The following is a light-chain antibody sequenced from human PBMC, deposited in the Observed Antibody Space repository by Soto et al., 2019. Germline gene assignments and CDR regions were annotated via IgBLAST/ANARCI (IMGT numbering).Light chain of an antibody. J-gene: IGLJ3*02. CDR2: DVS. V-gene: IGLV2-14*01. CDR3: SSYTSSSTPG. Sequence: QSALTQPASVSGSPGQSITISCTGTSSDVGGYNYVSCYQQHPGKAPKLMIYDVSNRPSGVSNRFSGSKSGNTASLTISGLQAEDEADYYCSSYTSSSTPGFGGGTKLTVL. CDR1: SSDVGGYNY.